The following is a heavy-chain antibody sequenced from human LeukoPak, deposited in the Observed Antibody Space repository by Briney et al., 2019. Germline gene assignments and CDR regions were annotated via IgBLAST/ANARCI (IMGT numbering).Heavy chain of an antibody. Sequence: GGSLRLSCAASGFTFSEYYMSWIRQAPGKGMEWVSYISSSGSTIYYADSVKGRFTISRDNAKNSLYMQMNSLRAEDTAVYYCARDLSYIVVVPVYCGQGTLVTVSS. D-gene: IGHD2-2*01. V-gene: IGHV3-11*04. J-gene: IGHJ4*02. CDR1: GFTFSEYY. CDR2: ISSSGSTI. CDR3: ARDLSYIVVVPVY.